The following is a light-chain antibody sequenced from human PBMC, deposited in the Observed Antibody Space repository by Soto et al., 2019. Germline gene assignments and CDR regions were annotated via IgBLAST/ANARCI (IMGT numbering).Light chain of an antibody. Sequence: DIQMTQSPSSLSASVGDRVTITCQASQDIGNHLNWYQQKPGTAPKLLIYDTFNLETGVPPRFTGSGSGTEFTFTIISLQPEDLATYYCQQYANLVTFGGGTKVEI. V-gene: IGKV1-33*01. CDR2: DTF. J-gene: IGKJ4*01. CDR3: QQYANLVT. CDR1: QDIGNH.